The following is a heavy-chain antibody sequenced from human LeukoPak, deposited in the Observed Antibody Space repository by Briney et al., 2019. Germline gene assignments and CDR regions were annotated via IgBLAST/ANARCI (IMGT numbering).Heavy chain of an antibody. CDR2: ISSSGST. J-gene: IGHJ4*02. D-gene: IGHD4/OR15-4a*01. Sequence: SETLSLTCTVSGDSISSGDYYWSWIRQPAGKGLEWIGRISSSGSTNYNPSLKSRVTISVDTSKNQFSLKLSSVTAADTAVYFCARRAGAYSHPYDYWGQGTLVTVSS. CDR3: ARRAGAYSHPYDY. V-gene: IGHV4-61*02. CDR1: GDSISSGDYY.